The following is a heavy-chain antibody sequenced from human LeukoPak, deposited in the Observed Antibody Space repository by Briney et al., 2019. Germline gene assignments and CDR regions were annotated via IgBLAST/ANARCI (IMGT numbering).Heavy chain of an antibody. Sequence: GGSLRLSCSASRFTFSSYTMNWVRQAPGKGLEWVSSIDPSSTYIYYADSVKGRFTISRDNAQNSLYLQMNSLRAEDTAVYYCARDRYDYVWGSYRDYWGQGTLVTVSS. J-gene: IGHJ4*02. CDR3: ARDRYDYVWGSYRDY. CDR1: RFTFSSYT. D-gene: IGHD3-16*02. CDR2: IDPSSTYI. V-gene: IGHV3-21*04.